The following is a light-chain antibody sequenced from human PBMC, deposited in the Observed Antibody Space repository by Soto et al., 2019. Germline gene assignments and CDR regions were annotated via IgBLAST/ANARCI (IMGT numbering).Light chain of an antibody. CDR1: QGIGST. Sequence: EIVMTQSPATLSVSPGEGATRSCRASQGIGSTLAWYQQKPGQTPRLLIYGASTRATGVPARFSGSASGTEFTLTTPSLQSEDFAGYDGQHYASWPLTIGGRTKVESK. CDR2: GAS. J-gene: IGKJ4*01. CDR3: QHYASWPLT. V-gene: IGKV3-15*01.